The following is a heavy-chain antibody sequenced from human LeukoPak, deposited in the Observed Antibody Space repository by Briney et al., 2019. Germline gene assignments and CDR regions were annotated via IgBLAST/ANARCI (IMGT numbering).Heavy chain of an antibody. D-gene: IGHD3-22*01. CDR1: GYTFTGYY. CDR3: ASDTYYYDSSGYYYPGEAFDI. J-gene: IGHJ3*02. CDR2: IIPILGIA. V-gene: IGHV1-69*04. Sequence: GASVKVSCKASGYTFTGYYMHWVRQAPGQGLEWMGRIIPILGIANYAQKFQGRVTITADKSTSTAYMELSSLRSEDTAVYYCASDTYYYDSSGYYYPGEAFDIWGQGTMVTVSS.